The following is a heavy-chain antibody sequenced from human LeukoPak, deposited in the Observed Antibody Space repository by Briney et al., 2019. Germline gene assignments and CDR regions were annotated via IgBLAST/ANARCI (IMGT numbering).Heavy chain of an antibody. V-gene: IGHV1-8*01. Sequence: ASVKVSCKASGYTFTSYDINWVRQATGQGLEWMGWMNPNSGNTGYAQKFQGRVTMTRDTSISTAYMELSRLRSDDTAVYYCARERAMVRGQSDAFDIWGQGTMVTVSS. CDR2: MNPNSGNT. CDR1: GYTFTSYD. CDR3: ARERAMVRGQSDAFDI. J-gene: IGHJ3*02. D-gene: IGHD3-10*01.